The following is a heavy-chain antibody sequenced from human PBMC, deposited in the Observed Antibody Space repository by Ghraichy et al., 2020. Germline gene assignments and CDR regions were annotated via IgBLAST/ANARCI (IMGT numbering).Heavy chain of an antibody. CDR1: GGSISSGGYY. D-gene: IGHD4-11*01. CDR2: IYYSGST. V-gene: IGHV4-31*03. CDR3: ARSPRASNYGREYFDY. J-gene: IGHJ4*02. Sequence: SETLSLTCTVSGGSISSGGYYWSWIRQHPGKGLEWIGYIYYSGSTYYNPSLKSRVTISVDTSKNQFSLKLSSVTAADTAVYYCARSPRASNYGREYFDYWGQGTLVTVSS.